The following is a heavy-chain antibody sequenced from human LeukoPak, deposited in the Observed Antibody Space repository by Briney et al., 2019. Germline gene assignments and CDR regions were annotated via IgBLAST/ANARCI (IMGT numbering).Heavy chain of an antibody. D-gene: IGHD2-2*01. J-gene: IGHJ5*02. V-gene: IGHV3-48*04. CDR2: LSSSGSSI. CDR3: ARDVISSTSSFDP. Sequence: PGGSLRLSCAASGFTFSSYWMSWVRQAPGKGLEWVSYLSSSGSSIYYADSVKGRFTISRDNAKNSLYLQMNSLRAEDTAVYYCARDVISSTSSFDPWGQGTLVTVSS. CDR1: GFTFSSYW.